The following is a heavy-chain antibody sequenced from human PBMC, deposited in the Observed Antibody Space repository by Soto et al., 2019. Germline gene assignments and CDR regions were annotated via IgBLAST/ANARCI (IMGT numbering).Heavy chain of an antibody. CDR2: IWYDGSNK. CDR3: ARSFYGASGWYSD. J-gene: IGHJ4*02. D-gene: IGHD6-19*01. V-gene: IGHV3-33*01. Sequence: GGSLRLCCAASGFTFSSYGMHWVRQAPGKGLEWVAVIWYDGSNKYYADSVKGRFTISRDNSKNTLYLQMNSLRAEDTAVYYCARSFYGASGWYSDWGQGTLVT. CDR1: GFTFSSYG.